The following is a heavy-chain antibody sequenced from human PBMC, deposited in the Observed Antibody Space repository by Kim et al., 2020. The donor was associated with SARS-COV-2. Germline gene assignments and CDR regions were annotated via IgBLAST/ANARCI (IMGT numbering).Heavy chain of an antibody. CDR2: ISSSSSYI. CDR1: GFTFSSYS. D-gene: IGHD6-13*01. J-gene: IGHJ4*02. CDR3: ARDLRSGIASAGHLFDY. Sequence: GGSLRLSCAASGFTFSSYSMNWVRQAPGKGLEWVSSISSSSSYIYYADSVKGRFTISRDNAKNSLYLQMNSLRAEDTAVYYCARDLRSGIASAGHLFDYWGQGTLVTVSS. V-gene: IGHV3-21*01.